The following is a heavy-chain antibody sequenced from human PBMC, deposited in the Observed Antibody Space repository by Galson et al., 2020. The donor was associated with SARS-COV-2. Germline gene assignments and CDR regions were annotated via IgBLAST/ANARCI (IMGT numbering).Heavy chain of an antibody. V-gene: IGHV3-74*01. D-gene: IGHD2-2*02. CDR1: GFTFSTYW. Sequence: GGSLRLSCAASGFTFSTYWMHWVRQAPGKGLVWVSRIKSDGSSTSYVDSVKGRFTISRDNAKNMLYLQMNSLRAEDTAFYYCARDSYTAYIYAPFDYWGQGTLVTVSS. CDR2: IKSDGSST. CDR3: ARDSYTAYIYAPFDY. J-gene: IGHJ4*02.